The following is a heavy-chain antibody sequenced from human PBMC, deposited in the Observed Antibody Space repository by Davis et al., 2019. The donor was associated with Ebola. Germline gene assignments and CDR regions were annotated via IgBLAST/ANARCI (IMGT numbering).Heavy chain of an antibody. CDR2: INPRGRT. D-gene: IGHD6-13*01. CDR1: GGSLSGFS. J-gene: IGHJ4*02. Sequence: MPGGSLRLSCVVNGGSLSGFSWSWVRQPPGGGLEWIGDINPRGRTNYNPSLRSRATISMDTSANRLSLSLGSVTAADTAVYYCAFIGTSSWYDYWDQGTLVIVSS. CDR3: AFIGTSSWYDY. V-gene: IGHV4-34*01.